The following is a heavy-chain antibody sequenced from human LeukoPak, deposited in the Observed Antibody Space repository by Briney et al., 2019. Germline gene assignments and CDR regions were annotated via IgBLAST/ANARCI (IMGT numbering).Heavy chain of an antibody. J-gene: IGHJ6*02. D-gene: IGHD3-10*01. CDR3: ARDSMVRGVITYGMDV. CDR2: IYHSGST. CDR1: GGSISSSNW. Sequence: SETLSLTCAVSGGSISSSNWWSWVRQPPGKGLEWIGEIYHSGSTNYNPSLKSRVTISVDTSKNQFSLKLSSVTAADTAVYYCARDSMVRGVITYGMDVWGQGTTVTVSS. V-gene: IGHV4-4*02.